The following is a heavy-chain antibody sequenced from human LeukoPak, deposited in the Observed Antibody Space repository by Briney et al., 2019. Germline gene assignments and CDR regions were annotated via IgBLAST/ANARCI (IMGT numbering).Heavy chain of an antibody. CDR2: IYYSGST. J-gene: IGHJ5*02. CDR1: GGSISSSSYY. CDR3: ARHNIAAAGTNWFDP. D-gene: IGHD6-13*01. V-gene: IGHV4-39*01. Sequence: SETLSLTCTISGGSISSSSYYWGWIRQPPGKGLEWIGSIYYSGSTYYNPSLKSRVTISVDTSKNQFSLKLSSVTAADTAVYYCARHNIAAAGTNWFDPWGEGTLVTVSS.